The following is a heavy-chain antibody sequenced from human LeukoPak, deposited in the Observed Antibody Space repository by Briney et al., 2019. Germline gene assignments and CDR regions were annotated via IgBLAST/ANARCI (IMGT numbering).Heavy chain of an antibody. CDR3: TRATGAGLIDY. V-gene: IGHV4-4*02. D-gene: IGHD1-1*01. CDR1: GDSISSSNW. J-gene: IGHJ4*02. Sequence: SETLSLTCAVSGDSISSSNWWSWVRQPPGKGLEWIAEIYHSGSTNYNPSLKSRVTISVDKSENQFSLKLSSVTAADTAVYYCTRATGAGLIDYWGQGTLVTVSS. CDR2: IYHSGST.